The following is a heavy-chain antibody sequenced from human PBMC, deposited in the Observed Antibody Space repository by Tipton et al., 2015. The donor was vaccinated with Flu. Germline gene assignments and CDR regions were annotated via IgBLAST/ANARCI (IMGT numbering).Heavy chain of an antibody. Sequence: PGLVKPSETLSLTCTVSGGSISAYYWSWIRQPAGKGLEWIGRIYSGGNTNYNPSLKSRVSMSVDTSKNQFSLKLRSATAADTAMYFCARDVFPSVPSYYFDFWVPGALVTVSS. J-gene: IGHJ4*02. D-gene: IGHD2/OR15-2a*01. CDR1: GGSISAYY. V-gene: IGHV4-4*07. CDR2: IYSGGNT. CDR3: ARDVFPSVPSYYFDF.